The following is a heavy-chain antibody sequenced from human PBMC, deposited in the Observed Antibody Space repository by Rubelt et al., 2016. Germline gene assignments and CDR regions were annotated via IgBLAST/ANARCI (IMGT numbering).Heavy chain of an antibody. D-gene: IGHD5-18*01. J-gene: IGHJ4*02. CDR2: MYHSGST. V-gene: IGHV4-4*02. Sequence: GTLSLTCAVSGGSISSSNWWSWVRQPPGKGLEWIGEMYHSGSTNYNPSLKSRVTISVDKSKNQFSLKLSSVTAADTAVYYCAREIHHLRPLAFDYWGPGTLVTVSS. CDR1: GGSISSSNW. CDR3: AREIHHLRPLAFDY.